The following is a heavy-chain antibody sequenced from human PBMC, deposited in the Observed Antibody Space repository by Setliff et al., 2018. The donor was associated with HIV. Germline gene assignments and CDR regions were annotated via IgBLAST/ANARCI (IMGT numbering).Heavy chain of an antibody. J-gene: IGHJ4*02. Sequence: ASVKVSCKASGYTFTSYAMHWVRQAPGQRLEWMGWINAGNGNTKYSQKFQGRVTITRDTSASTAYMDVTSLRSEDTAVYYCARSAYCSGGSCYSGAFDYWGQGTLVTVSS. V-gene: IGHV1-3*01. D-gene: IGHD2-15*01. CDR1: GYTFTSYA. CDR3: ARSAYCSGGSCYSGAFDY. CDR2: INAGNGNT.